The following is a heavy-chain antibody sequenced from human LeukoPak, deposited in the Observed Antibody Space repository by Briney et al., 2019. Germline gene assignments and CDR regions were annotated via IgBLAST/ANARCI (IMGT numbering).Heavy chain of an antibody. CDR2: ISYDGSNK. V-gene: IGHV3-30*04. CDR1: GFTLGSHA. D-gene: IGHD2-21*02. J-gene: IGHJ4*02. Sequence: GGSLRLSCAASGFTLGSHAMHWVRQAPGKGLEWVAVISYDGSNKYYADSVKGRFTISRDNSKNTLYLQMNSLRAEDTAVYYCARAELLSLDYWGQGTLVTVSS. CDR3: ARAELLSLDY.